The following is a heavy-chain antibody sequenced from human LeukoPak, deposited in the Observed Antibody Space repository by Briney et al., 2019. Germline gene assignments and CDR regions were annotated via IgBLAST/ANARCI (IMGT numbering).Heavy chain of an antibody. CDR2: IKQDGSER. CDR3: ARTDAFDL. Sequence: PGGSLRLSCAASGFTLSTYYMSWVRQAPGKGLEWVANIKQDGSERYYVDSVKGRFTISRDNAKNSLYLQMNSLRAEDTAVYYCARTDAFDLWGQGTMVTVSS. V-gene: IGHV3-7*01. CDR1: GFTLSTYY. J-gene: IGHJ3*01.